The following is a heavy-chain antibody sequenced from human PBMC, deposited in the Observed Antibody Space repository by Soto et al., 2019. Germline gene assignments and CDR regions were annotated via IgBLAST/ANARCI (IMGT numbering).Heavy chain of an antibody. D-gene: IGHD6-6*01. V-gene: IGHV3-30*18. CDR2: ISYDGSNK. J-gene: IGHJ4*02. CDR3: AKDWGSSLDY. CDR1: GFTFSSYG. Sequence: QVQLVESGGGVVEPGRSLRLSCAASGFTFSSYGMHWVRQAPGKGLEWVAVISYDGSNKYYADSVKGRFTISRDNSKNTLYLQMNSLRAEDTAVYYCAKDWGSSLDYWGQGTLVTVSS.